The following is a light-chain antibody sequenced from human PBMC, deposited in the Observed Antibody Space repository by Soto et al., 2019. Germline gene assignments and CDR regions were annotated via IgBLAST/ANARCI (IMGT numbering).Light chain of an antibody. J-gene: IGKJ1*01. V-gene: IGKV1-5*01. CDR3: QQYSSYWT. Sequence: DIQMTQSPSTLSASVGDRVTITCRASQSISSWLAWYQQKPRKAPKLLIYDTSSLESGVPSRFSGSGSGTEFTLTISSLQPDDFAIYYCQQYSSYWTFGQGTKVEIK. CDR2: DTS. CDR1: QSISSW.